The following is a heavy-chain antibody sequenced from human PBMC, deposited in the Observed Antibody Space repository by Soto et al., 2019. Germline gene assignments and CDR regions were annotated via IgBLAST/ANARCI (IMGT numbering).Heavy chain of an antibody. V-gene: IGHV1-69*06. CDR3: ARGATMVRGVISRDAFDI. J-gene: IGHJ3*02. Sequence: QVQLVQSGAEVKKPGSSVKVSCKASGGTFSSYAISWVRQAPGQGLEWMGGIIPIFGTANYAQKFQGRGTITADKSTRTAYMELSSLRSEDTAVYYCARGATMVRGVISRDAFDILGQGTMVTVSS. CDR1: GGTFSSYA. D-gene: IGHD3-10*01. CDR2: IIPIFGTA.